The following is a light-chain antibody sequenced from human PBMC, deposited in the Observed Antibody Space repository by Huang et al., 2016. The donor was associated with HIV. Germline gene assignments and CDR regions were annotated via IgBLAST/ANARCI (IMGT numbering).Light chain of an antibody. Sequence: AIQLTQSPSSLSASVGDRVTITCRASQAITNDLGWYQQKPGKAPKLLISAASTLRSGFPSWFSGSGSGTDFTLTISSLQPEDFATYFCLQDFTYPRTFGQGTRVEI. V-gene: IGKV1-6*02. J-gene: IGKJ1*01. CDR3: LQDFTYPRT. CDR2: AAS. CDR1: QAITND.